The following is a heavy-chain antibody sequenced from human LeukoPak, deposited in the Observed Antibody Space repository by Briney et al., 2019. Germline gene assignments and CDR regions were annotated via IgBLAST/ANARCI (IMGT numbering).Heavy chain of an antibody. CDR2: ISYDGSNK. CDR3: ARDLLARGSYYSH. CDR1: GFTFSSYA. V-gene: IGHV3-30-3*01. Sequence: PGGSLRLSCAASGFTFSSYAMHWVRQAPGKGLEWVAVISYDGSNKYYADSVKGRFTISRDNSKNTLYLQMNSLRAEDTAVYYCARDLLARGSYYSHWGQGTLVTVSS. J-gene: IGHJ4*02. D-gene: IGHD1-26*01.